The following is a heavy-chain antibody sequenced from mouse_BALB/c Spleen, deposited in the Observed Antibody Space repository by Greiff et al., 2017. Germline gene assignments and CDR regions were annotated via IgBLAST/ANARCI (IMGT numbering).Heavy chain of an antibody. Sequence: DVMLVESGGGLVKPGGSLKLSCAASGFTFSSYTMSWVRQTPEKRLEWVATISSGGSYTYYPDSVKGRFTISRDNAKNTLYLQMSSLKSEDTAMYYCTRVGDYAWFAYWGQGTLVTVSA. CDR3: TRVGDYAWFAY. V-gene: IGHV5-6-4*01. J-gene: IGHJ3*01. CDR2: ISSGGSYT. D-gene: IGHD1-1*02. CDR1: GFTFSSYT.